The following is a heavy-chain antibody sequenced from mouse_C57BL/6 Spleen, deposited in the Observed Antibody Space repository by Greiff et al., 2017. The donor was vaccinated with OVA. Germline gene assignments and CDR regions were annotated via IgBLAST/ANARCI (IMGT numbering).Heavy chain of an antibody. D-gene: IGHD2-2*01. CDR1: GYTFTSYW. Sequence: QVQLKESGAELAKPGASVKLSCKASGYTFTSYWMHWVKQRPGQGLEWIGYINPSSGYTKYNQKFKDKATLTAAKSSSTAYMQLSSLTYEDSAVYYCGRDHYGYDGFAYWGQGTLVTVSA. CDR2: INPSSGYT. CDR3: GRDHYGYDGFAY. J-gene: IGHJ3*01. V-gene: IGHV1-7*01.